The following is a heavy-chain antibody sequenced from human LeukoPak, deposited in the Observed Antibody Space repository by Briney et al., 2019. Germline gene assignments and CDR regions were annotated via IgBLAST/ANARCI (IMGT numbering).Heavy chain of an antibody. CDR2: IYYSGST. J-gene: IGHJ4*02. CDR1: GGSINSYY. V-gene: IGHV4-59*01. CDR3: ARGDHDYGDYMDY. Sequence: SETLSLTCTVSGGSINSYYWSWIRQPPGKGLEWIGYIYYSGSTNYNPSLKSRVTISVDTSKNQLSLKLSSVTAADTAVYYCARGDHDYGDYMDYWGQGTLVTVSS. D-gene: IGHD4-17*01.